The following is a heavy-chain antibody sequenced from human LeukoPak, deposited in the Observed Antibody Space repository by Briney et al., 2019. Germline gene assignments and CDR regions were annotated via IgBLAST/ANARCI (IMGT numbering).Heavy chain of an antibody. CDR1: GFTVSSNH. CDR2: IYSGGST. D-gene: IGHD5-18*01. Sequence: PGGSLRLSCAASGFTVSSNHMSWVRQAPGKGLEWVSVIYSGGSTYYADSVKGRFTISRDNSKNTLYLQMNSLRAEDTAVYYCARDWGRGCSYGDYWGQGTLVTVSS. J-gene: IGHJ4*02. V-gene: IGHV3-66*01. CDR3: ARDWGRGCSYGDY.